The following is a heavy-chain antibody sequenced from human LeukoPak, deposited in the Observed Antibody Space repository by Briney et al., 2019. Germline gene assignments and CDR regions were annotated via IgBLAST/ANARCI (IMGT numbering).Heavy chain of an antibody. J-gene: IGHJ4*02. CDR1: GFTFSSYG. Sequence: PGGSLRLSCAASGFTFSSYGMHRVRQAPGKGLEWVAVISYDGSNKYYADSVKGRFTISRDKSKNTLYLQMSSLRAEDTAVYFFSRQMSEYEILTGYFLFEYWGQGTLVTVSS. CDR2: ISYDGSNK. D-gene: IGHD3-9*01. V-gene: IGHV3-30*03. CDR3: SRQMSEYEILTGYFLFEY.